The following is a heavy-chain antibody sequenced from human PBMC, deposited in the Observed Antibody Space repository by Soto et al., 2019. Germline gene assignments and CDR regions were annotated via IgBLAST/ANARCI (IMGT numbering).Heavy chain of an antibody. V-gene: IGHV4-61*01. Sequence: QVQLQESGPGLVKPSETLSLTCTVSGGSVSSGSYYWSWIRQPPGKGLEWIGYIYYSGSTNYNPSLKRRVTISVDTSKNQFSLKLSSVTAADTAVYYCAREGGGYSDGYTPDYWGQGTLVTVSS. CDR3: AREGGGYSDGYTPDY. D-gene: IGHD5-18*01. J-gene: IGHJ4*02. CDR1: GGSVSSGSYY. CDR2: IYYSGST.